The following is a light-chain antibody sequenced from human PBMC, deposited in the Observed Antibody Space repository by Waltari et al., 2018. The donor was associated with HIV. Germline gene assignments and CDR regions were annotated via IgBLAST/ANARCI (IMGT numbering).Light chain of an antibody. Sequence: IVMTQSPDSLALSLGERATINCKSSQSVLYSSNNNNYLAWYQQKPGQPPKLLIYWASTRESGVPDRCSGSGSGTDFTLTISSLQAEDVAIYYCQQYYNTPLTFGGGTRVEIK. CDR3: QQYYNTPLT. CDR2: WAS. CDR1: QSVLYSSNNNNY. V-gene: IGKV4-1*01. J-gene: IGKJ4*01.